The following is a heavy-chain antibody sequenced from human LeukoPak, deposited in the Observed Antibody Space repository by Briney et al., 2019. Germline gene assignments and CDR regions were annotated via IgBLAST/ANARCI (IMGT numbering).Heavy chain of an antibody. CDR3: AKDENLDY. V-gene: IGHV3-9*01. CDR1: GFTFDDYA. J-gene: IGHJ4*02. Sequence: GGSLRLSCAASGFTFDDYAMHWVRQAPGKGLEWVSGISWNSGSLGYADSVKGRFTISRDNAKNSLYLQMNSLRAEDTALYYCAKDENLDYWGQGTLVTVSS. CDR2: ISWNSGSL. D-gene: IGHD1-14*01.